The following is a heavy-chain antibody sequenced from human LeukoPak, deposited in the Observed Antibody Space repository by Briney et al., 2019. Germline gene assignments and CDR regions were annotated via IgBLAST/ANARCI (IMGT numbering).Heavy chain of an antibody. V-gene: IGHV3-30*18. J-gene: IGHJ4*02. D-gene: IGHD4-17*01. CDR2: TSYDGSNK. CDR3: AKVGDDYGDYFFDY. CDR1: GFTFGSYG. Sequence: GGSLRLSCAASGFTFGSYGMHWVRQAPGKGLEWVAVTSYDGSNKYYADSVKGRFTISRDNSKNTLYLQMNSLRAEDTAVYYCAKVGDDYGDYFFDYWGQGTLVTVSS.